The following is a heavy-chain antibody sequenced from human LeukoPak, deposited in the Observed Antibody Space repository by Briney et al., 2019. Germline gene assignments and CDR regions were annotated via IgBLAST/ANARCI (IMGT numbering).Heavy chain of an antibody. Sequence: ASVKVSCKASGYDFTSVGVTWVRQAPGQGLEWMGWISPYNGNTRYVQKLQGRVTMTTDTSTSTAYMELRSLRFDDTAVYYCARAGSGSGWYFDYWGQGTLVTVSS. V-gene: IGHV1-18*01. CDR3: ARAGSGSGWYFDY. J-gene: IGHJ4*02. CDR1: GYDFTSVG. D-gene: IGHD6-19*01. CDR2: ISPYNGNT.